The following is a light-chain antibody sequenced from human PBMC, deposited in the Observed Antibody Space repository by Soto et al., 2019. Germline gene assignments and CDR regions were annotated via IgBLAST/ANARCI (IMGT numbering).Light chain of an antibody. CDR1: SSDVGAYNR. J-gene: IGLJ1*01. CDR2: EVS. V-gene: IGLV2-14*01. Sequence: QSALTQPASVSGSPGQSITISCTGTSSDVGAYNRVSWYQQHSGKAPKLMIYEVSNRPSGVSNRFSGSKSGNTAYLTISGLQAEDEADYYCLSYTTSSSYVFGTGTKRTVL. CDR3: LSYTTSSSYV.